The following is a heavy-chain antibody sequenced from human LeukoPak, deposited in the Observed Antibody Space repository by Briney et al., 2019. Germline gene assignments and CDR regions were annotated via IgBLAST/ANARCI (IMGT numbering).Heavy chain of an antibody. CDR1: GGSFSGYY. J-gene: IGHJ3*02. Sequence: PSETLPLTCAVYGGSFSGYYWSWIRQPPGKGLEWIGEINHSGSTNYNPSLKSRVTISVDTSKNQFSLKLSSVTAADTAVYYCARGLGSSSWPDAFDIWGQGTMVTVSS. CDR2: INHSGST. V-gene: IGHV4-34*01. CDR3: ARGLGSSSWPDAFDI. D-gene: IGHD6-13*01.